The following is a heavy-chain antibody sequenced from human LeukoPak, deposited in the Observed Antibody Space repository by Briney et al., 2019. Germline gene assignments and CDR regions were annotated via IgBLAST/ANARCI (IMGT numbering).Heavy chain of an antibody. Sequence: ASVKVSCKASGYTFASYYLHWVRQAPGQGLEWMGIITPSGGSTSYAQEFQGRVTMTRDTSTSTVYMELSSLRSEDTAVYYCARDLFSKTLNQYYFDYWGQGTLVTVSS. J-gene: IGHJ4*02. CDR3: ARDLFSKTLNQYYFDY. CDR1: GYTFASYY. V-gene: IGHV1-46*01. CDR2: ITPSGGST. D-gene: IGHD2/OR15-2a*01.